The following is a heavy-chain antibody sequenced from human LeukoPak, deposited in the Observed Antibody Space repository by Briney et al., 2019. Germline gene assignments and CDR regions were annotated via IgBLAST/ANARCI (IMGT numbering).Heavy chain of an antibody. D-gene: IGHD2-15*01. V-gene: IGHV4-39*01. J-gene: IGHJ3*02. Sequence: SETLSLTCTVSGGSISSSSYYWSWIRQPPGKGLEWIGSIYYSGSTYYNPSLKSRVTISVDTSKNQFSLKLSSVTAADTAVYYCARQMVVVVVAATTDAFDIWGQGTMVTVSS. CDR1: GGSISSSSYY. CDR2: IYYSGST. CDR3: ARQMVVVVVAATTDAFDI.